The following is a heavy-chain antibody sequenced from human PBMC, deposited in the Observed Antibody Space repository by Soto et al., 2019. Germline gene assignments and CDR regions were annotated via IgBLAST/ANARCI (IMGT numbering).Heavy chain of an antibody. CDR2: IKQDGSEK. D-gene: IGHD6-19*01. Sequence: PGGSLRLSCAASGFTFSSYWMSWVRQAPGKGLEWVANIKQDGSEKYYVDSVKGRFTISRDNAKNSLYLQMNSLRAEDTAVYYCAREWGAVAGFFSGQKNYYYYYGMDVWGQGTTVTVSS. V-gene: IGHV3-7*05. CDR3: AREWGAVAGFFSGQKNYYYYYGMDV. CDR1: GFTFSSYW. J-gene: IGHJ6*02.